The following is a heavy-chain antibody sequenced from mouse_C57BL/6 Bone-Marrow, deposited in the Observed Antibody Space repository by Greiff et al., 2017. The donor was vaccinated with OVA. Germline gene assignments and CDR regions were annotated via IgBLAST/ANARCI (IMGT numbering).Heavy chain of an antibody. CDR3: ARGWLLRGDY. V-gene: IGHV5-17*01. CDR2: ISSGSSTI. J-gene: IGHJ2*01. Sequence: EVHLVESGGGLVKPGGSLKLSCAASGFTFSDYGMHWVRQAPEKGLEWVAYISSGSSTIYYADTVKGRFTISRDNAKNTLFLQMTSLRSEDTAMYYCARGWLLRGDYWGQGTTLTVSS. CDR1: GFTFSDYG. D-gene: IGHD2-3*01.